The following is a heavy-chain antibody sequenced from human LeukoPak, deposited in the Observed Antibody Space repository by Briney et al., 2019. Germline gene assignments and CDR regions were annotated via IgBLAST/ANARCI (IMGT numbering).Heavy chain of an antibody. CDR2: IIPILGIA. Sequence: HAASVKVSCKASGGTFSSYAISWVRQAPGQGLEWMGRIIPILGIANYAQKFQGRVTITADKSTSTAYMELSSLRSEDTAVYYCARDLIGGNGGGVKYYYYGMDVWGQGTTVTVSS. V-gene: IGHV1-69*04. CDR1: GGTFSSYA. CDR3: ARDLIGGNGGGVKYYYYGMDV. D-gene: IGHD4-23*01. J-gene: IGHJ6*02.